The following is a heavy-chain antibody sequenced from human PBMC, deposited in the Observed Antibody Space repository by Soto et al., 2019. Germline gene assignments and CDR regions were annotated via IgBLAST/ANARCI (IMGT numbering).Heavy chain of an antibody. J-gene: IGHJ4*02. Sequence: GGSLRLSCAASGFTFSDYYMSWIRQAPGKGLEWVSYISSSSSYTNYADSVKGRFTISRDNAKNSLYLQMNSLRAEDTAVYYCTTDIPQWLVEGHFDYWGQGTLVTVS. D-gene: IGHD6-19*01. CDR2: ISSSSSYT. CDR1: GFTFSDYY. V-gene: IGHV3-11*05. CDR3: TTDIPQWLVEGHFDY.